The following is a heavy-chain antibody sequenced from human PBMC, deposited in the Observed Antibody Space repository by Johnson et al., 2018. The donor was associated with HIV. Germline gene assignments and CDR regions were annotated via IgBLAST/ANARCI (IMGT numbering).Heavy chain of an antibody. CDR3: AKQYFGSGGSVHAFDI. CDR1: GFTFSNYG. Sequence: VQLVESGGGVVQPGRSLRLSCAASGFTFSNYGMHWVRQAPGKGLEWVANIKQDGSEKYYADSVKGRFTISRDNSKNTLYLQMNSLRPEDTAVYSCAKQYFGSGGSVHAFDIWGQGTLVTVSS. D-gene: IGHD3-10*01. CDR2: IKQDGSEK. V-gene: IGHV3-30*02. J-gene: IGHJ3*02.